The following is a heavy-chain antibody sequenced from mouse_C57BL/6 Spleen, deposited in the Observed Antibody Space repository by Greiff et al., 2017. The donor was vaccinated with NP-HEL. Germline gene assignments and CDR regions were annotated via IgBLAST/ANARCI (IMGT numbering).Heavy chain of an antibody. CDR3: ASGLYYDDDWFAY. D-gene: IGHD2-4*01. J-gene: IGHJ3*01. CDR1: GYAFSSYW. CDR2: IYPGDGDT. Sequence: VQLQQSGAELVKPGASVKISCKASGYAFSSYWMNWVKQRPGKGLEWIGQIYPGDGDTNYNGKFKGKATLTADKSSSTAYMQLSSLTSEDSAVYFCASGLYYDDDWFAYWGQGTLVTVSA. V-gene: IGHV1-80*01.